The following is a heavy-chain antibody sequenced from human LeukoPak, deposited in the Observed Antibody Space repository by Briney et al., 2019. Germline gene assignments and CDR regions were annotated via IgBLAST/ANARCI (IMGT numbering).Heavy chain of an antibody. J-gene: IGHJ4*02. D-gene: IGHD1-1*01. Sequence: SETLSLTCTVSGGSINNTLFYWGWIRQPPGKGLEWIGTVYYDGINYSSPSLKSRVAISVATSKNQFSLRLSSVTAADTAVYYCARDRSDNWGLFDYWGQGTLVTVSS. CDR2: VYYDGIN. CDR1: GGSINNTLFY. V-gene: IGHV4-39*07. CDR3: ARDRSDNWGLFDY.